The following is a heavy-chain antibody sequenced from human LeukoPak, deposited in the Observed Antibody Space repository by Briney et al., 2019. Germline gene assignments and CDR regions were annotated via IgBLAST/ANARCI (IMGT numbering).Heavy chain of an antibody. V-gene: IGHV4-39*07. CDR3: ARVRRDIVATIPPYFDY. CDR1: GGSISSTTYY. D-gene: IGHD5-12*01. Sequence: SETLSLTCTVSGGSISSTTYYWGRIRQPPGKGLEWIGSMSYRGTTYYNPSLKSRVTISVDTSKNQFSLKLSSVTAADTAMYYCARVRRDIVATIPPYFDYWGQGTLVTVSS. CDR2: MSYRGTT. J-gene: IGHJ4*02.